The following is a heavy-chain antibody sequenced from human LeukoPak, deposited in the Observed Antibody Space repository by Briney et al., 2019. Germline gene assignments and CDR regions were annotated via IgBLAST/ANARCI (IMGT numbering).Heavy chain of an antibody. CDR1: GFTFSSYA. J-gene: IGHJ4*02. Sequence: GSLILSCAASGFTFSSYAMSWVRQAPGKGLEWVSAISGGGGSTYYAASVKGRFTISRDNSKNTLYLQMNSLRAEDTAVYYCAKDRLGSSGYYFHDYWGQGTLVTVSS. D-gene: IGHD3-22*01. CDR3: AKDRLGSSGYYFHDY. CDR2: ISGGGGST. V-gene: IGHV3-23*01.